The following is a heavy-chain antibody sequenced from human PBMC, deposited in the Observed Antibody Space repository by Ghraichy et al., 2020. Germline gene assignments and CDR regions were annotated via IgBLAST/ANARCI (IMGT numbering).Heavy chain of an antibody. CDR1: GFTFSSYW. J-gene: IGHJ3*02. Sequence: GGSLRLSCAASGFTFSSYWMSWVRQAPGKGLEWVANIKQDGSEKYYVDSVKGRFTISRDNAKNSLYLQMNSLRAEDTAVYYCASPPTTWFGESDDAFDIWGQGTMVTVSS. V-gene: IGHV3-7*03. CDR3: ASPPTTWFGESDDAFDI. CDR2: IKQDGSEK. D-gene: IGHD3-10*01.